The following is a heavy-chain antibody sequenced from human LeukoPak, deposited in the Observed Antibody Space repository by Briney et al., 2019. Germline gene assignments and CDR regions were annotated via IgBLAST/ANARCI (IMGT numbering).Heavy chain of an antibody. CDR2: ISSSSSTI. Sequence: GGSLRLSCAASGFTFSSYSMNWVRQAPGKGLEWVSYISSSSSTIYYADSVKGRFTISRDSSKNTLFLQMNRLRPEDAAVYYCARAPVTTCRGAFCYPFDYWGLGTLVTVSS. J-gene: IGHJ4*02. D-gene: IGHD2-15*01. CDR1: GFTFSSYS. V-gene: IGHV3-48*01. CDR3: ARAPVTTCRGAFCYPFDY.